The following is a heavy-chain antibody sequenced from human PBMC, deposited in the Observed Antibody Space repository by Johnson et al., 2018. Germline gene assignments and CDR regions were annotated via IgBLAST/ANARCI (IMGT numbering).Heavy chain of an antibody. CDR1: GFTFSSYG. CDR2: ISYDGSNK. CDR3: AREGGSGGYYYASAEYFQH. D-gene: IGHD3-22*01. Sequence: QVQLVQSGGGVVQPGRSLRLSCAASGFTFSSYGMHWVRQAPGKGLEWVAVISYDGSNKYYADSVKGRFTISRDNSKNTLFLQINSLNAEGTAVYYCAREGGSGGYYYASAEYFQHWGQGTLVTVSS. J-gene: IGHJ1*01. V-gene: IGHV3-30*03.